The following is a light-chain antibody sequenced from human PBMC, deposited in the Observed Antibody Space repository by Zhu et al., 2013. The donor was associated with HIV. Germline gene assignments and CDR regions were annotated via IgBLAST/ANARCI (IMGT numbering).Light chain of an antibody. V-gene: IGKV3-15*01. CDR1: QSVGSN. Sequence: DIVMTQSPGTLSVSPGGRATLSCRASQSVGSNLAWYQQKPGQAPRLLISGASNRATGIPARFSGSGSGTEFTLTISSLQSEDFALYYCQQYGNSPTFGQGTKLEIK. J-gene: IGKJ2*01. CDR2: GAS. CDR3: QQYGNSPT.